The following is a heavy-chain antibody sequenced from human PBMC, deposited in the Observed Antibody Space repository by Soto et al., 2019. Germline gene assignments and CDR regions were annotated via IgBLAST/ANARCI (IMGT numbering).Heavy chain of an antibody. CDR1: GGTFSSYA. V-gene: IGHV1-69*06. Sequence: QVQLVQSGAEVKKPGSPVKVSCKASGGTFSSYAISWVRQAPGQGLEWMGGILPIFGTANYARKFQGRVTITADRSTSTVYMELRKLRSEDTAVYYCTRAMTLTVHCGSVSCPRMDVWGQATTVTVSS. CDR2: ILPIFGTA. CDR3: TRAMTLTVHCGSVSCPRMDV. J-gene: IGHJ6*02. D-gene: IGHD2-2*01.